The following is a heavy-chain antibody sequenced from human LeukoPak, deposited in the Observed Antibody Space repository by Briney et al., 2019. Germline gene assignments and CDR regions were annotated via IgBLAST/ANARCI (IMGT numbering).Heavy chain of an antibody. D-gene: IGHD1-7*01. CDR3: ARDSQRNYYPDY. J-gene: IGHJ4*02. CDR1: GFTLSSYA. V-gene: IGHV3-30*04. CDR2: ISHDGSNK. Sequence: AGGSLTLSCAASGFTLSSYAMHWVRQAPGKGLEWVAVISHDGSNKYYADSVKGRFTISRDNSKNTLYLQMNSLRAEDTAVYYCARDSQRNYYPDYWGQGTLVTVSS.